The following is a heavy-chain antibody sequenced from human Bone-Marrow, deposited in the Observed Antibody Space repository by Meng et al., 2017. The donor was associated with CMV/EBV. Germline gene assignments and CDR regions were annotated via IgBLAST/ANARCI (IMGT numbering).Heavy chain of an antibody. V-gene: IGHV3-23*01. D-gene: IGHD2-21*02. CDR1: GFTCSNYA. CDR3: AKSETYCGGDCYSDY. Sequence: SGFTCSNYAMPWVRQAPGKGLEWVSAISSSGATTYYADSVKGRFTISRDDSKTTLYLQMNSLRAEDTAIYYCAKSETYCGGDCYSDYWGQGTLVTVS. J-gene: IGHJ4*02. CDR2: ISSSGATT.